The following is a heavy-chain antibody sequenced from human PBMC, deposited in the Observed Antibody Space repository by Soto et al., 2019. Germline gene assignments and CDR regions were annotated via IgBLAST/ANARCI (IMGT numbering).Heavy chain of an antibody. CDR3: ARDSLYYYDSSGSNYYYYGMDV. CDR1: GYTFTSYY. J-gene: IGHJ6*02. V-gene: IGHV1-46*01. Sequence: GASVKVSCKASGYTFTSYYMHWVRQAPGQGLEWMGIINPSGGSTSYAQKFQGRVTMTRDTSTSTVYMELSSLRSEDTAVYYCARDSLYYYDSSGSNYYYYGMDVWGQGTTVTVSS. D-gene: IGHD3-22*01. CDR2: INPSGGST.